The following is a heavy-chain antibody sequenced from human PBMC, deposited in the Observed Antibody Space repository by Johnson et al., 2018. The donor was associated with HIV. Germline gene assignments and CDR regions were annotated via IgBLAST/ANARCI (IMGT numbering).Heavy chain of an antibody. CDR2: VSYDGSER. J-gene: IGHJ3*01. D-gene: IGHD1-26*01. Sequence: QVQLVESGGGVVQPGRSLRLSCAASGFSFSSYAMHWVRQAPGKGLEWVAVVSYDGSERYYGDSVKGRFTISRDNSKNTLYLQMNSLRAEDTAVYYCAKDLGIVGAVHRTFDVWGQGTMVTVSS. CDR3: AKDLGIVGAVHRTFDV. V-gene: IGHV3-30*04. CDR1: GFSFSSYA.